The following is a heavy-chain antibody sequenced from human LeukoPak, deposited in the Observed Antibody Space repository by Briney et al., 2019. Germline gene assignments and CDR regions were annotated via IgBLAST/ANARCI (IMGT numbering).Heavy chain of an antibody. CDR3: ARDPHPSSSSWTIAPHFDY. CDR2: IYYSGST. V-gene: IGHV4-39*07. Sequence: SETLSLTCSVSGGSISGGSISGYHWCWIRQPPGKGLEWIGSIYYSGSTYYNPSLKSRVTISVDTSKNQFSLKLGSVTAADTAVYYCARDPHPSSSSWTIAPHFDYWAREPWSPSPQ. CDR1: GGSISGGSISGYH. J-gene: IGHJ4*02. D-gene: IGHD6-13*01.